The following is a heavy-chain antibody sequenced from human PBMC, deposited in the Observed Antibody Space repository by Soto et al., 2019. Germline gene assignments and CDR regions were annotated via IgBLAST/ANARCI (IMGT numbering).Heavy chain of an antibody. CDR3: ARDPSYDFWSGFQGDYYYYYGMDV. CDR2: TYYRSKWYN. V-gene: IGHV6-1*01. J-gene: IGHJ6*02. CDR1: GDSVSSNSAA. Sequence: SQTLSLTCAISGDSVSSNSAAWNWIRQSPSRGLEWLGRTYYRSKWYNDYAVSVKSRITINPDTSKNQSSLQLNSVTPEDTAVYYCARDPSYDFWSGFQGDYYYYYGMDVWGQGTTVTVSS. D-gene: IGHD3-3*01.